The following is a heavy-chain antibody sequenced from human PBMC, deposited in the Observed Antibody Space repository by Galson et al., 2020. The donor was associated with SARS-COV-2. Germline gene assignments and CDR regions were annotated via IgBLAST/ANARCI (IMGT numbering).Heavy chain of an antibody. CDR1: GITFSSYG. V-gene: IGHV3-33*01. CDR3: ARDFVVGDYGDYSRDY. D-gene: IGHD4-17*01. CDR2: IWYDGTNK. J-gene: IGHJ4*02. Sequence: GGSLRLSCAASGITFSSYGMHWVRQAPGKGLEWVAVIWYDGTNKYYADSVKGRFTISRDNSKNTLYLQMNSLRAEDTAVYYCARDFVVGDYGDYSRDYWGQGTLVTVSA.